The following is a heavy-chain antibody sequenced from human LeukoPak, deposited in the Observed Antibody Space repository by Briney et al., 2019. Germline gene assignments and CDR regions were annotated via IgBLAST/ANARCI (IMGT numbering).Heavy chain of an antibody. CDR2: ISGSGDRT. J-gene: IGHJ4*02. Sequence: GGSLRLSCAASGFTFSSFAMSWVRQAPGKGLEWVSTISGSGDRTNYADSVKGRFTFSRDNSKNTLYLQMNSLRVEDTAVYYCAKDLPDYGDYIEVYWGQGTLVTVSS. CDR3: AKDLPDYGDYIEVY. D-gene: IGHD4-17*01. V-gene: IGHV3-23*01. CDR1: GFTFSSFA.